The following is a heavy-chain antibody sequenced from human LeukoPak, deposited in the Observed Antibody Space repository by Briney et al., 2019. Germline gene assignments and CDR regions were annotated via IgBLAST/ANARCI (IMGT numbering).Heavy chain of an antibody. J-gene: IGHJ3*02. D-gene: IGHD5-12*01. Sequence: SETLSLTCTVSGGSISSSSYYWGWIRQPPGKGLEWIGSIYYSGSTYYNPSLKSRVTISVDTSKNQFSLKLSSVTAEDTAVYYCASSDIVATFPAFDIWGQGTMVTVSS. CDR3: ASSDIVATFPAFDI. CDR2: IYYSGST. CDR1: GGSISSSSYY. V-gene: IGHV4-39*07.